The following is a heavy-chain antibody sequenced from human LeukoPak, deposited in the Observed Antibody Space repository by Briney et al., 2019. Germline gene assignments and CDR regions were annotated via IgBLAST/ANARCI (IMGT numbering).Heavy chain of an antibody. D-gene: IGHD1-26*01. J-gene: IGHJ3*02. V-gene: IGHV1-18*01. Sequence: ASVKVSCKASGYTFTSYGISWVRQAPGQGLEWMGWISAYNGNTNYAQKLQGRVTMTTDTSTSTAYMELRSLRSDDTAVYYCARHRSYRGGRVTFDIWGQGTMVTVSS. CDR3: ARHRSYRGGRVTFDI. CDR2: ISAYNGNT. CDR1: GYTFTSYG.